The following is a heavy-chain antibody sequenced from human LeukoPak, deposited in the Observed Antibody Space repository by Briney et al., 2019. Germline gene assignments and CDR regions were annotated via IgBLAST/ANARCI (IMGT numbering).Heavy chain of an antibody. CDR1: GFTFSSYS. J-gene: IGHJ4*02. CDR2: ISSSSSYI. CDR3: ARGVPYDSWSGPHYSDY. D-gene: IGHD3-3*01. Sequence: PGGSLRLSCAASGFTFSSYSMNWVRQAPGKGLEWVSSISSSSSYIYYADSVKGRFTISRDSAKNSLYPQMNSLRAEDTAVYYCARGVPYDSWSGPHYSDYWGQGTLVTVSS. V-gene: IGHV3-21*01.